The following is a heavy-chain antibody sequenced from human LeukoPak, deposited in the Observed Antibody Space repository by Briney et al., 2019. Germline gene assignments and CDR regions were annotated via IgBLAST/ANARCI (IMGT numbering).Heavy chain of an antibody. V-gene: IGHV3-21*01. CDR1: GFTFKIYS. J-gene: IGHJ4*02. Sequence: GGSLRLSCAASGFTFKIYSMNWVRQAPGKGLEWVSSISTSSSHMYYADSVKGRFTISRDNAKNSLYLQMNTLRAEDTAVYYCARDDTSAHFFDYWGQGTLVTVTS. CDR3: ARDDTSAHFFDY. D-gene: IGHD3-10*01. CDR2: ISTSSSHM.